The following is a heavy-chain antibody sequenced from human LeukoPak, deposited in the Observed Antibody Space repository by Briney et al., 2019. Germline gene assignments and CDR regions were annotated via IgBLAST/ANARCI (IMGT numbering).Heavy chain of an antibody. CDR3: ARSSGWFDY. CDR2: TYYRSKWYN. V-gene: IGHV6-1*01. Sequence: SQTLSLTCAISGDSVSSNSAAWNWIRQSPSRGLEWLGRTYYRSKWYNEYAVSVKSRIAFNRDIPKNQFSLLLNSVTPEDTAVYYCARSSGWFDYWGQGTLVTVSS. J-gene: IGHJ4*02. CDR1: GDSVSSNSAA. D-gene: IGHD6-19*01.